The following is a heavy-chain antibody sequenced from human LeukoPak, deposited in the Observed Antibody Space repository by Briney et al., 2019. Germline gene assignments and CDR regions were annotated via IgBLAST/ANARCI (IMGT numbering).Heavy chain of an antibody. CDR3: ARSSDYSNYVFAY. J-gene: IGHJ4*02. CDR1: GYTFTYHY. D-gene: IGHD4-11*01. CDR2: ITPFNGNT. V-gene: IGHV1-45*02. Sequence: SVKVSCKASGYTFTYHYLHWVRQAPGQALEWMGWITPFNGNTNYAQKFQDRVTITRDRSMSTVYMELSSLRSEDTAMYYCARSSDYSNYVFAYWGQGTLVTVSS.